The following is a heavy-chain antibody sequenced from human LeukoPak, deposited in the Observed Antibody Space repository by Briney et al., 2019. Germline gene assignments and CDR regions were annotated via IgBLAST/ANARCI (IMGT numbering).Heavy chain of an antibody. D-gene: IGHD2-15*01. V-gene: IGHV3-21*01. CDR1: GFTFSSYS. CDR3: ARGGVDIVVVVAATTSGAFDI. CDR2: ISSSSSYI. Sequence: GGSLRLSCAASGFTFSSYSMNWVRQAPGKGLEWVSSISSSSSYIHYADSVKGRFTISRDNAKNSLYLQMNSLRAEDTAVYYCARGGVDIVVVVAATTSGAFDIWGQGTMVTVSS. J-gene: IGHJ3*02.